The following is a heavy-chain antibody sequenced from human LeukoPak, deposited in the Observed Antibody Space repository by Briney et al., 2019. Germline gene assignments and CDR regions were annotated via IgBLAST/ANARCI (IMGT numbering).Heavy chain of an antibody. CDR3: ASWSGGSSSFHPVPDY. D-gene: IGHD6-6*01. V-gene: IGHV1-18*01. J-gene: IGHJ4*02. Sequence: GASVKVSCKASGYTFTSYGISWVRQAPGQGLEWMGWISAYDGNSNYAQKLQGRVTMTTDTSTSTAYMELRSLRSDDTAVYYCASWSGGSSSFHPVPDYWGQGTLVTVSS. CDR2: ISAYDGNS. CDR1: GYTFTSYG.